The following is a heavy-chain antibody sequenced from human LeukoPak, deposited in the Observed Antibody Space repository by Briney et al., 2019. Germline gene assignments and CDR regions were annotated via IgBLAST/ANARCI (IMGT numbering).Heavy chain of an antibody. CDR3: ARVDRYDFYFDY. CDR2: ISYSGNT. D-gene: IGHD3-3*01. J-gene: IGHJ4*02. Sequence: SETLSLTCAVSGGSISSGGYSWSWIRQPPGKGLEWIGYISYSGNTYYSPSLKSRVTISVDTSKNQFSLKLSSVTAADTAVYYCARVDRYDFYFDYWGQGTLVTVSS. CDR1: GGSISSGGYS. V-gene: IGHV4-30-4*07.